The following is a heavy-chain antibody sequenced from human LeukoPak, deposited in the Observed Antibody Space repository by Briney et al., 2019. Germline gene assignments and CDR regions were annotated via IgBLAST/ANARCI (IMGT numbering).Heavy chain of an antibody. CDR3: ARVLITSANWFDP. V-gene: IGHV1-69*06. CDR2: IIPNFGTP. CDR1: GGTFSSYT. D-gene: IGHD1-14*01. J-gene: IGHJ5*02. Sequence: SVKVSCKASGGTFSSYTISWVRQAPGQGLEWMGGIIPNFGTPNYAQKFQGRVTITADKSTSTAYMELSSLRSEDTAVYYCARVLITSANWFDPWGQGTLVTVSS.